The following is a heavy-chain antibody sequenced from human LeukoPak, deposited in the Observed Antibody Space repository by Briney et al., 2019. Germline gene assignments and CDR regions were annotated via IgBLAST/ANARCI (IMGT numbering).Heavy chain of an antibody. CDR2: INHSGST. CDR3: AGKGQLWSQYYFDY. CDR1: GGSFSGYY. V-gene: IGHV4-34*01. Sequence: SETLSLTCAVYGGSFSGYYWNWIRQPPGKGLEWIGEINHSGSTNYNPSLKSRVTISVDTSKNQFSLKLSSVTAADTAVYYCAGKGQLWSQYYFDYWGQGTLVTVSS. J-gene: IGHJ4*02. D-gene: IGHD5-18*01.